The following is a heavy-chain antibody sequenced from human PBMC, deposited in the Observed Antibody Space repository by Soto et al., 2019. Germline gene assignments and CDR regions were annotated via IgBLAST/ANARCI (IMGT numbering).Heavy chain of an antibody. V-gene: IGHV4-39*01. CDR3: ARLTLEGAVRPGSSGSYYAPLYYYGTDV. Sequence: SETLSLTCTVSGGSISSSSYYWGWIRQPPGKGLEWIGSIYYSGSTYYNPSLKSRVTISVDTSKNQFSLKLSSVTAADTAVYYCARLTLEGAVRPGSSGSYYAPLYYYGTDVWGQGTTVTVSS. CDR1: GGSISSSSYY. J-gene: IGHJ6*02. CDR2: IYYSGST. D-gene: IGHD3-10*01.